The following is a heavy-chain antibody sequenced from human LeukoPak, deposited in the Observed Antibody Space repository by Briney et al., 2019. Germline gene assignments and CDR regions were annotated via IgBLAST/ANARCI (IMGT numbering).Heavy chain of an antibody. J-gene: IGHJ4*02. Sequence: GGSLRLSCAASGFTVSGNYMSWVRQAPGKGLEWLSVIHRGGNTYYADSVKGRFTISRDSSKNTVFLQMDSLRAEDTTVYYCARDPGYGLGVDYGDYWGQGTLVTVSS. CDR3: ARDPGYGLGVDYGDY. CDR1: GFTVSGNY. V-gene: IGHV3-66*01. D-gene: IGHD3-10*01. CDR2: IHRGGNT.